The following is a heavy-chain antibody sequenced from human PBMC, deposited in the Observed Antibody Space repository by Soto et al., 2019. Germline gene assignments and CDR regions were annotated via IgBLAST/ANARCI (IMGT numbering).Heavy chain of an antibody. Sequence: GGSLRLSCAASGFIFTNYAMSWVHQAPGKGLEWVSSISRTGDAHYADSVRGRFTISRDDSKNTLYLQLNSLRAEDTAVYNCAKNYFMDVWGKGTTVTVSS. V-gene: IGHV3-23*01. CDR1: GFIFTNYA. D-gene: IGHD3-10*01. CDR3: AKNYFMDV. CDR2: ISRTGDA. J-gene: IGHJ6*03.